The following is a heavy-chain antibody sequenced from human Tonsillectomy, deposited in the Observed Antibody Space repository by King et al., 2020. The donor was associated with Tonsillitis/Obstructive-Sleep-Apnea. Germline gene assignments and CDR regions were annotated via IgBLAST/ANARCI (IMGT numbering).Heavy chain of an antibody. CDR3: ARPYCGGGTCYSGWFDP. Sequence: EVQLVESGAEVKKPGESLKISCTGSGYSFSNNWIGWVRQLPGKGLEWMGIIYPGDSETRYSPSFQGQVTISADKSISTAYLQWSSLKASDTAIYYCARPYCGGGTCYSGWFDPWGQGTLVTVSS. D-gene: IGHD2-15*01. J-gene: IGHJ5*02. CDR2: IYPGDSET. V-gene: IGHV5-51*01. CDR1: GYSFSNNW.